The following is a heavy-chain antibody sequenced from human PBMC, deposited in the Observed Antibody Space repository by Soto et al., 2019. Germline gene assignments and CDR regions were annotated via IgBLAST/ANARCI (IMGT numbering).Heavy chain of an antibody. CDR3: AKDPSSGFAMENYFDY. D-gene: IGHD3-10*01. Sequence: EVQLSGSGGGLVQPGGSLRLSCAASGFTFSSCAMSWVHQAPGKGLEWVSAISGSSTSTYYADSVKGRFTISRDNSKNTLYLQMNSLRAEDTAVYYCAKDPSSGFAMENYFDYWGQGTLVTVSS. V-gene: IGHV3-23*01. CDR1: GFTFSSCA. J-gene: IGHJ4*02. CDR2: ISGSSTST.